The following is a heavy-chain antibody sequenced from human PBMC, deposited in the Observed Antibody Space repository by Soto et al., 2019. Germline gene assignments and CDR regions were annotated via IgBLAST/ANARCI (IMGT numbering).Heavy chain of an antibody. J-gene: IGHJ6*02. V-gene: IGHV1-69*13. CDR3: ARDGVRPYCSGGSCYSSYYYYGMDV. Sequence: GASVKVSCKASGGTFSSYAISWVRQAPGQGLEWMGGIIPIFGTANYAQKFQGRVTITADESTSTAYMGLSSLRSEDTAVYYCARDGVRPYCSGGSCYSSYYYYGMDVWGQGTTVTVSS. D-gene: IGHD2-15*01. CDR2: IIPIFGTA. CDR1: GGTFSSYA.